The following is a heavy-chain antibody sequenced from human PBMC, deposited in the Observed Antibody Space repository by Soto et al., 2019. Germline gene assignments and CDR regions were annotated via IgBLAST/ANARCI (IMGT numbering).Heavy chain of an antibody. D-gene: IGHD2-21*01. Sequence: PSETLSLTCTVSGGSISSSSYYWGWIRQPPGKGLEWIGSIYYSGSTYYNPSLKSRVTISVDTSKNQFSLKLSSVTAADTAVYYCARHREKYSCLHNWGQGTLVTVSS. CDR1: GGSISSSSYY. CDR3: ARHREKYSCLHN. CDR2: IYYSGST. J-gene: IGHJ4*02. V-gene: IGHV4-39*01.